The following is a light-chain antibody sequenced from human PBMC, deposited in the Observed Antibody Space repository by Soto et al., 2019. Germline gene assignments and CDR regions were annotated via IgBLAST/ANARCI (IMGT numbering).Light chain of an antibody. CDR2: AAS. V-gene: IGKV1-39*01. J-gene: IGKJ2*01. CDR1: QNIAYF. CDR3: QQSYSGLPMYT. Sequence: DIPMTQSPSSLSASVGDRVTISCRASQNIAYFLNWYQQQAGKAPKLLIYAASSLQSGVPSRFSGSGSGTDFTLTISSLQPEDFATYYCQQSYSGLPMYTFGQGTKLEI.